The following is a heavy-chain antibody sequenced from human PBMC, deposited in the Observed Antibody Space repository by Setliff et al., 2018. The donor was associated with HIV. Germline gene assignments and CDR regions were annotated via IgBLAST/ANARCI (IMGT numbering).Heavy chain of an antibody. Sequence: LRLSCAASDFTVTNAWMNWVRQAPGKGLEWVAFIRYDGSNKYYADSVKGRFTISRDNSKNTRYLQINSLRAEDTAVYYCAPTGYSSGWAFDYWGQGTLVTVSS. CDR2: IRYDGSNK. J-gene: IGHJ4*02. CDR1: DFTVTNAW. V-gene: IGHV3-30*02. D-gene: IGHD6-19*01. CDR3: APTGYSSGWAFDY.